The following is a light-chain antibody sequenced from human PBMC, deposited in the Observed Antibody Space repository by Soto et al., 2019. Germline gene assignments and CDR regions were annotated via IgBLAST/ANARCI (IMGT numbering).Light chain of an antibody. J-gene: IGLJ1*01. CDR3: SLYTTSSTPSYV. Sequence: QSLLTQPASVSGSPVQSITISCTGTSFDVDDYNSVSWYQQPPGKAPKLIIYEVNNRPSGVSNRFSGSNSDNTASLTISGLQAEDEADYYCSLYTTSSTPSYVFGTGTKVTVL. V-gene: IGLV2-14*01. CDR1: SFDVDDYNS. CDR2: EVN.